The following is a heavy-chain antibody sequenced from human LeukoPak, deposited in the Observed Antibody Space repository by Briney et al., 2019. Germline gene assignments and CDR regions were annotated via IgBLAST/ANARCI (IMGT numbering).Heavy chain of an antibody. Sequence: PSETLSLTCTVSGGSVSSGSYYWSWIRQPPGTGLEWIGYIYYSGSTNYNPSLKSRVTISVDTSKNQFSLKLSSVTAADTAVYYCARGVVVVPAAGFDYWGQGTLVTVSS. D-gene: IGHD2-2*01. V-gene: IGHV4-61*01. CDR3: ARGVVVVPAAGFDY. J-gene: IGHJ4*02. CDR2: IYYSGST. CDR1: GGSVSSGSYY.